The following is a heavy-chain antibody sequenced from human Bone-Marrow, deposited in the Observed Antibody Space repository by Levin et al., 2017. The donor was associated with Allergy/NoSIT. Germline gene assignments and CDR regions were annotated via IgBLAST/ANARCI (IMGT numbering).Heavy chain of an antibody. V-gene: IGHV3-23*01. CDR3: AKDDSGYDSWGGPFDY. CDR1: GFTFSSYA. J-gene: IGHJ4*02. Sequence: LSLTCAASGFTFSSYAMSWVRQAPGKGLEWVSGISASGGYTYYADSVKGRFTISRDNSKNTLYLQMNSLRAEDTAVYYCAKDDSGYDSWGGPFDYWGQGTLVTVSS. D-gene: IGHD5-12*01. CDR2: ISASGGYT.